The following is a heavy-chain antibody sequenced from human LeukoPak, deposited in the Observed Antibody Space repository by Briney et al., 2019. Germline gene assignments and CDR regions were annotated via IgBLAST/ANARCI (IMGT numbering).Heavy chain of an antibody. D-gene: IGHD3-22*01. CDR2: INPNSGGT. V-gene: IGHV1-2*02. Sequence: ASVKVSCKASGYTFTGYYMHWVRQAPGQGLEWMGWINPNSGGTNYAQKFQGRVTMTRDTSISTAYMELSRLRSDDTAVYYCARYDSSSSPVDYWGQGTLVTVSS. CDR1: GYTFTGYY. J-gene: IGHJ4*02. CDR3: ARYDSSSSPVDY.